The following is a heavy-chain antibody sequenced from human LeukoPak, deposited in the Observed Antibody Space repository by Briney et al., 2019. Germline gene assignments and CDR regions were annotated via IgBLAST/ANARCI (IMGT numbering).Heavy chain of an antibody. J-gene: IGHJ3*02. Sequence: GGALRLSCAASGFTFGSDGMHWVRQAPGKGLEWVAVISYDGSNKYYADSVKGRFTISRDNSKNTLYLQMNSLRAEDTAVYYCAKLEYCSSTSCQSGRAAFDIWGQGTMVTVSS. CDR1: GFTFGSDG. CDR3: AKLEYCSSTSCQSGRAAFDI. CDR2: ISYDGSNK. V-gene: IGHV3-30*18. D-gene: IGHD2-2*01.